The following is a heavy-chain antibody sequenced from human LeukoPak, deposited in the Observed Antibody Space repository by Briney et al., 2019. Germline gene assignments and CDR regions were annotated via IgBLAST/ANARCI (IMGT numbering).Heavy chain of an antibody. V-gene: IGHV4-34*01. J-gene: IGHJ4*02. CDR2: INHSGST. Sequence: SETLSLTCAVYGGSFSGYYWSWIRQPPGKGLEWIGEINHSGSTNYNPSLKSRVTISVDTSKNQFSLKLSSVTAADTAVYYCAGEDYRSGSHDYWGQGTLVTVSS. CDR3: AGEDYRSGSHDY. CDR1: GGSFSGYY. D-gene: IGHD3-10*01.